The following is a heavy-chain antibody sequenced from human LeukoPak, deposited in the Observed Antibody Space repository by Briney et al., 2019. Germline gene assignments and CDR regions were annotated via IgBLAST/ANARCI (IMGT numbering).Heavy chain of an antibody. J-gene: IGHJ3*01. CDR3: AKDSDIAVAGTDDAFDL. V-gene: IGHV3-30*18. CDR1: GFTFSSYG. Sequence: GRSLRLSCAASGFTFSSYGMHWVRQAPGKGLQWVAGISYDGSSEYYADSVKGRFIISRDNSKNTLYLQVNSLRAEDTAVYYCAKDSDIAVAGTDDAFDLWGQGTMVTVSS. CDR2: ISYDGSSE. D-gene: IGHD6-19*01.